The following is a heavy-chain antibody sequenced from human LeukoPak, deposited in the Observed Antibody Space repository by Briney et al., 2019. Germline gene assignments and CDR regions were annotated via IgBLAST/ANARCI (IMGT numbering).Heavy chain of an antibody. J-gene: IGHJ4*02. CDR1: GFTFSSYA. CDR2: ISYDGSNK. Sequence: GGSLRLSCAASGFTFSSYAMHWVRQAPGKGLEWVAVISYDGSNKYYADSVKGRFTISRDNSKNTLYLQMNSLRAEDTAVYYCALPGNYGPFDYWGQGTLVTVSS. CDR3: ALPGNYGPFDY. D-gene: IGHD1-7*01. V-gene: IGHV3-30*04.